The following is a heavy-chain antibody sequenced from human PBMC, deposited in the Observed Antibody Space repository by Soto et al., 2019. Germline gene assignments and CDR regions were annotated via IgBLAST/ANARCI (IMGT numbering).Heavy chain of an antibody. J-gene: IGHJ5*02. CDR2: IYYSGST. V-gene: IGHV4-31*03. D-gene: IGHD2-15*01. Sequence: QVQLQESGPGLVKPSQTLSLTCTVSGGSISSGGYYWSWIRQHPGKGLEWIGYIYYSGSTYYNPSLKRRATMSVDTSKNPFSLKLSSVTAADTAVYYCAGVRYCSGGSCYPRFDPWGQGTLVTVSS. CDR3: AGVRYCSGGSCYPRFDP. CDR1: GGSISSGGYY.